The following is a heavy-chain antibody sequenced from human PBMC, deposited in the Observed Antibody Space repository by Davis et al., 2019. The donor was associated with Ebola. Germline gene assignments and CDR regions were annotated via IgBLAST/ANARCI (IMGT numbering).Heavy chain of an antibody. J-gene: IGHJ5*01. CDR2: VFYDEIT. CDR1: GYPISSGYY. Sequence: PWGSLRLSCSVSGYPISSGYYWGWIRQPPGKGLEWIASVFYDEITYSNTSLHLRVTISVDTSKNQFSLKMNSVTAADTAVYYCARGAYWNYDSWGQGTLVTVSS. D-gene: IGHD1-1*01. V-gene: IGHV4-38-2*02. CDR3: ARGAYWNYDS.